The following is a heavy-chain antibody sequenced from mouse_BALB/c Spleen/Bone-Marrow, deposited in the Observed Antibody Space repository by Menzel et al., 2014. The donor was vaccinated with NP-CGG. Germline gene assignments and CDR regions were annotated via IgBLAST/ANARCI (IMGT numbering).Heavy chain of an antibody. V-gene: IGHV1-47*01. J-gene: IGHJ3*01. Sequence: QVQLQQPGAELVKPGASVKMSCKAFGYTFTTYPIEWMKQNQGKGLEWIGNFHPYNDDTKYNEKFKGKAKLTVEKSSSTVYFELSRLKSDVSGVYYCPRGGGFAYWGQGTLVTVSA. CDR2: FHPYNDDT. CDR3: PRGGGFAY. CDR1: GYTFTTYP.